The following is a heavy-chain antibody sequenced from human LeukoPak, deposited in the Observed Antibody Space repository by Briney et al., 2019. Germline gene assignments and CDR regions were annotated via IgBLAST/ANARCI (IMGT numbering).Heavy chain of an antibody. D-gene: IGHD4-17*01. CDR1: GFTFSSYA. CDR3: AKDLYGYYAMDV. J-gene: IGHJ6*02. Sequence: GGSLRLSCVVSGFTFSSYAMNWVRQAPGKGLEWVSGIGGSGASKFYADSVKGRFTISRDNSKNTLYLQINTLRVEDTAMYYCAKDLYGYYAMDVWGQGTTVT. CDR2: IGGSGASK. V-gene: IGHV3-23*01.